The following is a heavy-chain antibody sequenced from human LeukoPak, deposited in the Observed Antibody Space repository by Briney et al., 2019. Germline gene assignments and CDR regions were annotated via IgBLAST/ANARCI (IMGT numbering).Heavy chain of an antibody. V-gene: IGHV1-2*02. CDR2: INPNSGGT. J-gene: IGHJ5*02. CDR3: ARDSPLYDILTGYMGLDP. Sequence: ASVKVSCKASGYTFTGYYMHWVRQAPGQGLEWMGWINPNSGGTNYAQKFQGRVTMTRDTSISTAYMELSRLRSDDTAVYYCARDSPLYDILTGYMGLDPWGQGTLVTVSS. D-gene: IGHD3-9*01. CDR1: GYTFTGYY.